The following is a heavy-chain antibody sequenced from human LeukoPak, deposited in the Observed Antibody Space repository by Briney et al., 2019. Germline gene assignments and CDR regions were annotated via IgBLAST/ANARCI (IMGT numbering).Heavy chain of an antibody. D-gene: IGHD3-10*01. Sequence: GASVKVSCKASGYTFTGYYMHWVRQAPGQGLEWVGWINPNSGGTNYAQKFQGRVTMTRDTSISTAYMELSRLRSDDTAAYYCARDWGPMVRGDPELWFDPWGQGTLVTVSS. J-gene: IGHJ5*02. CDR1: GYTFTGYY. V-gene: IGHV1-2*02. CDR3: ARDWGPMVRGDPELWFDP. CDR2: INPNSGGT.